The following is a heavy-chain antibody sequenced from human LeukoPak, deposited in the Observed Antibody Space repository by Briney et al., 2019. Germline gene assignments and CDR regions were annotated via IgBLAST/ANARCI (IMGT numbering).Heavy chain of an antibody. V-gene: IGHV3-7*04. D-gene: IGHD3-3*01. CDR1: GFTFSSYW. CDR2: IKEDGSET. CDR3: ARVYLERLTAGYFDH. J-gene: IGHJ4*02. Sequence: GGSLRLSCAASGFTFSSYWMNWVRQVPGKGLECLANIKEDGSETYYADSVKGRFTISRDNSKNTLCLQMNSLRDEDSAAYYCARVYLERLTAGYFDHWGQGTWVTVSP.